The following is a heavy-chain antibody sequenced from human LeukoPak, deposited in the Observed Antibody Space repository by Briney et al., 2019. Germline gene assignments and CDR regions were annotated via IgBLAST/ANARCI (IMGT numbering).Heavy chain of an antibody. Sequence: SETLSLTCTVSGGSISSYYWSWIRQPPGKGLEWIGYIYYSGSTNYNPSLKSRVTISVDTSKNQFSLKLSSVTAADTAVYYCARVTTVTSYYFDYWGQGTLVTVSS. J-gene: IGHJ4*02. CDR2: IYYSGST. D-gene: IGHD4-17*01. CDR3: ARVTTVTSYYFDY. CDR1: GGSISSYY. V-gene: IGHV4-59*12.